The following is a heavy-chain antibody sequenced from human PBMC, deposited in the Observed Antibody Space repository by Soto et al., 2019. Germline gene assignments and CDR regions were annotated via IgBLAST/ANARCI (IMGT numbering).Heavy chain of an antibody. CDR2: IDPSDSYT. V-gene: IGHV5-10-1*01. J-gene: IGHJ6*02. CDR3: ARQIAVAGKGYYGMDV. Sequence: PGESLKISCKGSGYSFTSYWISWVRQMPGKGLEWMGRIDPSDSYTNYSPSFQGHVTISADKSISTAYLQWGSLKASDTAMYYCARQIAVAGKGYYGMDVWGQGTTVTVSS. CDR1: GYSFTSYW. D-gene: IGHD6-19*01.